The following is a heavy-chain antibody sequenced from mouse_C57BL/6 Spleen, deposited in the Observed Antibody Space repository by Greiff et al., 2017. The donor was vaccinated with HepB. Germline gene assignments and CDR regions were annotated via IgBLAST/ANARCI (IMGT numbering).Heavy chain of an antibody. D-gene: IGHD2-3*01. Sequence: EVQLQQSGPELVKPGASVKISCKASGYTFTDYYMNWVKQSHGKSLEWIGDINPNNGGTSYNQKFKGKATLTVDKSSSTAYMELRSLTSEDSAVYYCAREWLLRAMDYWGQGTSVTVSS. CDR2: INPNNGGT. CDR3: AREWLLRAMDY. J-gene: IGHJ4*01. V-gene: IGHV1-26*01. CDR1: GYTFTDYY.